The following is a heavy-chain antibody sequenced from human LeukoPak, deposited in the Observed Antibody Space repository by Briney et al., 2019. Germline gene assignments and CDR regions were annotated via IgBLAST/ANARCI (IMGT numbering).Heavy chain of an antibody. CDR1: GFTFSDYY. Sequence: PGGSLRLSCAASGFTFSDYYMSWIRQAPGKGLEWVSYISSSGSTIYYADSVKGRFTISRDNAKNSLYLQMSSLRAEDTAVYYCARQYSGYRKLFDYWGQGTLVTVSS. D-gene: IGHD5-12*01. J-gene: IGHJ4*02. CDR2: ISSSGSTI. V-gene: IGHV3-11*04. CDR3: ARQYSGYRKLFDY.